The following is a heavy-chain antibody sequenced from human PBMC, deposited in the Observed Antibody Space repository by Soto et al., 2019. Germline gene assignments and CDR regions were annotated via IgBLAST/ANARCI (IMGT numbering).Heavy chain of an antibody. V-gene: IGHV4-30-4*01. CDR1: GGSISSGDYY. CDR3: ARPVVRGGYYYGMDV. J-gene: IGHJ6*02. CDR2: IYYSGST. Sequence: SETLSLTCTVSGGSISSGDYYWSWIRQPPGKGLEWIGYIYYSGSTYYNPSLKSRVTISVDTSKNQFSLKLSSVTAADTAVYYCARPVVRGGYYYGMDVWGQGTTVTVSS. D-gene: IGHD3-10*01.